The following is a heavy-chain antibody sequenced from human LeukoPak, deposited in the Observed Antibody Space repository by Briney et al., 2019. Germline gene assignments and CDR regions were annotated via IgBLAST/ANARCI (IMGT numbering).Heavy chain of an antibody. CDR1: GFTFTAFG. D-gene: IGHD3-9*01. V-gene: IGHV3-23*01. CDR3: TKDYCGKFCSAV. Sequence: GGSLRLSCAASGFTFTAFGMTWARRAPGKGLEGVSTITKSGDSTYYVDSVKGRFTISRDNSKNTLYLQMNSLRAEDTAKYYCTKDYCGKFCSAVWGQGTTVTVSS. CDR2: ITKSGDST. J-gene: IGHJ6*02.